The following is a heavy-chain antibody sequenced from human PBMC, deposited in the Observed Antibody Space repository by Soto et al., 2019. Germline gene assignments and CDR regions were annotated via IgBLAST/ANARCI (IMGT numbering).Heavy chain of an antibody. CDR2: IYYSGST. D-gene: IGHD1-1*01. V-gene: IGHV4-59*02. Sequence: SETLSLTCTVCGDSVRNYYWSWIRQPPGKGLEWIGYIYYSGSTDYNPSLRSRVAISVDMSKNQFSLKLSSVTGADTAVYYCARHWGTTSASYFGMDVWGQGTTVTVSS. CDR1: GDSVRNYY. CDR3: ARHWGTTSASYFGMDV. J-gene: IGHJ6*02.